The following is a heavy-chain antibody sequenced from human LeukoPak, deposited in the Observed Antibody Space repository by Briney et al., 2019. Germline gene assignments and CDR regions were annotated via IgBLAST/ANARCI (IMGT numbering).Heavy chain of an antibody. CDR2: KKQHGREK. CDR3: ARLPPIVVVPAATPYYFDY. Sequence: GWLRQPPREGPEWVATKKQHGREKYYVDSVKGRFTISRDNAKNSLYLQMNSLRAEGTAVYYCARLPPIVVVPAATPYYFDYWGQGTLVTVSS. D-gene: IGHD2-2*01. J-gene: IGHJ4*02. V-gene: IGHV3-7*02.